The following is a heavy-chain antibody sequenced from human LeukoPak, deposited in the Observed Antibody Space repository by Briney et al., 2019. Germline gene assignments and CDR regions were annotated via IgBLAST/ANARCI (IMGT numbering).Heavy chain of an antibody. CDR1: GFTFSSYA. CDR2: ISYDGSNK. V-gene: IGHV3-30-3*01. Sequence: EPGGSLRLSCAASGFTFSSYAMHWVRQAPGKGLEWVAVISYDGSNKYYADSVKGRFTISRDNSKNTLYLQMNSLRAEDTAVYYCARGVGSASYYYGMDVWGQGTTVTVSS. D-gene: IGHD6-19*01. CDR3: ARGVGSASYYYGMDV. J-gene: IGHJ6*02.